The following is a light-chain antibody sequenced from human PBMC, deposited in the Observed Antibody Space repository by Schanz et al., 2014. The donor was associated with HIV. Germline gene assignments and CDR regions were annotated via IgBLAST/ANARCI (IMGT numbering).Light chain of an antibody. CDR3: SSYSTSDTLV. Sequence: QSVLTQPASVSGSPGQSITISCTGTSSDVGGYNYVSWYRQHPGKAPKLMIYDVTNRPSGVSNRFSGSKSGNTASLTISGLQAEDETDYYCSSYSTSDTLVFGGGTKLTVL. CDR1: SSDVGGYNY. J-gene: IGLJ2*01. CDR2: DVT. V-gene: IGLV2-14*03.